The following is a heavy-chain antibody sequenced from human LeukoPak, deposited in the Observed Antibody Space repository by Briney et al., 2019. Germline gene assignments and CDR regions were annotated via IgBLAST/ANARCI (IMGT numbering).Heavy chain of an antibody. CDR2: IYTGGST. D-gene: IGHD5-18*01. Sequence: GGSLRLSCAASGFTVSSNYMSWVRQAPGKGLEWVSVIYTGGSTYYADSVKGRFTISRDNSKNTPYLQMNSRRAEDTAVYYSARAPDTRPQDYYMDVWGKGTTVTVSS. CDR1: GFTVSSNY. V-gene: IGHV3-53*01. J-gene: IGHJ6*03. CDR3: ARAPDTRPQDYYMDV.